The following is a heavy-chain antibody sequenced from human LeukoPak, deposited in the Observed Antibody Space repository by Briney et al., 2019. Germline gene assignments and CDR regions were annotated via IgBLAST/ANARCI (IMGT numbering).Heavy chain of an antibody. CDR2: ISGSGGST. CDR1: GFTFSSYA. J-gene: IGHJ4*02. CDR3: AKDRRAEMATIGGYYFDY. V-gene: IGHV3-23*01. Sequence: PGGSLRLSCTASGFTFSSYAMSWVRQAPGKGLEWVSAISGSGGSTYYADSVKGRFTISRDNSKNTLYLQMNSLRAEDTAVYYCAKDRRAEMATIGGYYFDYWGQGTLVTVSS. D-gene: IGHD5-24*01.